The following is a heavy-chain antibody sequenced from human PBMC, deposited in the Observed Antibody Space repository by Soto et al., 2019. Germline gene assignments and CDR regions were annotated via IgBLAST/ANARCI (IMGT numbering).Heavy chain of an antibody. J-gene: IGHJ6*03. CDR1: GFTVSSNY. V-gene: IGHV3-66*01. CDR2: IYSGGST. D-gene: IGHD2-2*01. Sequence: GGSLRLSCAASGFTVSSNYMSWVRQAPGKGLEWVSVIYSGGSTYYADSVKGRFTISRDNSKNTLYLQMKSLSAEDTAVYYCAREFGYCSSTSCPGNYYYYYMDVWGKGTTVTVSS. CDR3: AREFGYCSSTSCPGNYYYYYMDV.